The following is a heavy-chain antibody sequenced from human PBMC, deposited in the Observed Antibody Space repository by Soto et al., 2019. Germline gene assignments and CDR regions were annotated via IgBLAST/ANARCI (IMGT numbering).Heavy chain of an antibody. V-gene: IGHV4-39*01. CDR3: ARGKADIVATIGNYYYYMDV. CDR1: GGSISSSSYY. Sequence: SETLSHTCTVSGGSISSSSYYWGWIRQPPGKGLEWIGSIYYSGSTYYNPSLKSRVTISVDTSKNQFSLKLSSVTAADTAVYYCARGKADIVATIGNYYYYMDVWGKGTTVTVSS. J-gene: IGHJ6*03. D-gene: IGHD5-12*01. CDR2: IYYSGST.